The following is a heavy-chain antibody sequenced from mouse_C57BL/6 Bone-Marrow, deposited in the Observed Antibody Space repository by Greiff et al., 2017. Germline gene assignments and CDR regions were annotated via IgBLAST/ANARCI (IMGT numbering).Heavy chain of an antibody. CDR3: ASEGFYYSYYYAMDY. Sequence: VQLQQPGAELVKPGASVKLSCKASGYTFTSYWMHWVKQRPGQGLEWIGMIHPNSGSTNYNEKFKSKATLTVDKSSSTANMQLSSLTSEDSAVYYCASEGFYYSYYYAMDYWGQGTSVTVSS. D-gene: IGHD2-1*01. J-gene: IGHJ4*01. CDR2: IHPNSGST. V-gene: IGHV1-64*01. CDR1: GYTFTSYW.